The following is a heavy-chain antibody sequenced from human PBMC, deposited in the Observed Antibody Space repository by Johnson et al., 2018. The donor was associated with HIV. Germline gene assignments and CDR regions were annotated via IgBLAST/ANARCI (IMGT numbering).Heavy chain of an antibody. CDR3: ARDRLLWFRELWPHDAFDI. CDR1: GFAFKTYW. V-gene: IGHV3-74*03. D-gene: IGHD3-10*01. Sequence: VQLVESGGGLVQPGGSLRLSCAASGFAFKTYWMVWVRQAPGKGLVWVARIYNDGSRTTYADSVKGRFTISSDNSRDTLSLQMNSLRVEDTALYYCARDRLLWFRELWPHDAFDIWGQGTMVTVSS. J-gene: IGHJ3*02. CDR2: IYNDGSRT.